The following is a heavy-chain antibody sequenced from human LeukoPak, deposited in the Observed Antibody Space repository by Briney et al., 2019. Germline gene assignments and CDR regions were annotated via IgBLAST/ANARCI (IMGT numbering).Heavy chain of an antibody. J-gene: IGHJ4*02. CDR1: GFTFSSYA. CDR3: AKALTILEWFFFDY. CDR2: ISGSGGST. V-gene: IGHV3-23*01. Sequence: PGGSLRLSCAASGFTFSSYAMSWVRQARGKGLEWVSAISGSGGSTYYADSVKGRFTISRDNSKNTLYLQMNSLRAEDTAVYYCAKALTILEWFFFDYWGQGTLVTVSS. D-gene: IGHD3-3*01.